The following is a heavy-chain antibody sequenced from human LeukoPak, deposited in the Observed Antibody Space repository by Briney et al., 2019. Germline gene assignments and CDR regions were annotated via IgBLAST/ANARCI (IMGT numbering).Heavy chain of an antibody. Sequence: SVKVSCKASGGTLSSYAISWVRQAPGQGLEWMGGIIPIFGTANYAQKFQGRVTITADKSTSTAYMELSSLRSEDTAVYYCARSIAVAGDAYFDYWGQGTLVTVSS. CDR2: IIPIFGTA. V-gene: IGHV1-69*06. CDR3: ARSIAVAGDAYFDY. CDR1: GGTLSSYA. D-gene: IGHD6-19*01. J-gene: IGHJ4*02.